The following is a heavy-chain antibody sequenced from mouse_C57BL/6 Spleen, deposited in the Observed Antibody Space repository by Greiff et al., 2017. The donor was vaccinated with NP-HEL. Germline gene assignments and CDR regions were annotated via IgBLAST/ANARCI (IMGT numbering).Heavy chain of an antibody. CDR1: GYTFTSYW. D-gene: IGHD4-1*01. CDR3: AIWNWDAWFAY. J-gene: IGHJ3*01. V-gene: IGHV1-74*01. CDR2: ILPSDSDA. Sequence: VQLQQPGAELVKPGASVKVSCKASGYTFTSYWMHWVKLRPGQGLEWIGRILPSDSDANYNQKFKGKATLTVDKSSSTAYIQLNSLTSEDSAVYYCAIWNWDAWFAYWGQGTLLTVSA.